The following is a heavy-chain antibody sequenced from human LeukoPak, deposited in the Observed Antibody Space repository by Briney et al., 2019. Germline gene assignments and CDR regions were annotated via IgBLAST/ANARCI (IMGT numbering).Heavy chain of an antibody. V-gene: IGHV4-59*01. Sequence: SETLSLTCTVSGGSISSYYWSWIRQPPGKGLEWIGYIYYSGSTNYNPSLKSRVTISVDTSKNQFSLKLSSVTAADTAVYYCARDRLGYCSSTSCYTPYYYYYMDVWSKGTTVTVSS. J-gene: IGHJ6*03. CDR1: GGSISSYY. CDR3: ARDRLGYCSSTSCYTPYYYYYMDV. D-gene: IGHD2-2*02. CDR2: IYYSGST.